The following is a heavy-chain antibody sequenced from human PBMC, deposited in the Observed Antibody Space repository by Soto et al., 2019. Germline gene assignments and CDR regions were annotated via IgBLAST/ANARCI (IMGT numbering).Heavy chain of an antibody. J-gene: IGHJ3*02. V-gene: IGHV1-2*02. Sequence: ASVKVSCKASGYTFTGYYVHWVRQAPGQGLEWMGWINPNSGGTNYAQKFQGRVTMTRDTSISTAYMELSRLRSDDTAVYYCARAFIAVAGGTAFDIWGQGTMVTVSS. CDR3: ARAFIAVAGGTAFDI. D-gene: IGHD6-19*01. CDR1: GYTFTGYY. CDR2: INPNSGGT.